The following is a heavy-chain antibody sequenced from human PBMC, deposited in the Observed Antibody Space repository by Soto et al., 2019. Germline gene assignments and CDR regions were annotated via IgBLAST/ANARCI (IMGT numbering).Heavy chain of an antibody. D-gene: IGHD3-10*01. CDR2: IIPIFGTA. Sequence: QVQLVQSGAEVKKPGSSVKVSCKASGGTFSSYDISWVRQAPGQGLEWMGGIIPIFGTANYAQKFQGRVTITADESTSTAYMERSSLRSEDTAVYYCSRGPITIVREYYGMDVWGQGTTVTVSS. V-gene: IGHV1-69*01. CDR1: GGTFSSYD. J-gene: IGHJ6*02. CDR3: SRGPITIVREYYGMDV.